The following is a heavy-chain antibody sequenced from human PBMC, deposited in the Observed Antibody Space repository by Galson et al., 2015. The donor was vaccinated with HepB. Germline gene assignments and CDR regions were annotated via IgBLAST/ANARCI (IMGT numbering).Heavy chain of an antibody. Sequence: SVKVSCKASGYTFTSYGISWVRQAPGQGLEWMGWISAYNGNTNYAQKLQGRVTMTTDTSTSTAYMELRSLRSDDTAVYYCARDRAAAGLPNVIFDYWGQGTLVTVSS. J-gene: IGHJ4*02. D-gene: IGHD6-13*01. CDR3: ARDRAAAGLPNVIFDY. CDR1: GYTFTSYG. V-gene: IGHV1-18*01. CDR2: ISAYNGNT.